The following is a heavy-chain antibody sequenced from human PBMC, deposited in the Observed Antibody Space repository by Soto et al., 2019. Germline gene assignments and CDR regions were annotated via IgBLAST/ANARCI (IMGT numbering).Heavy chain of an antibody. V-gene: IGHV4-59*01. J-gene: IGHJ5*02. Sequence: QVQLQESGPGLVKPSETLSLTCTVSGGSISSYYWSWIRQPPGKGLEWIGYIYYSGSTNYNPSLKSRVTISVDTSKNQFSLKLSSVTAADTAVYYCARAVVGAMGGVWFDPWGQGTLVTVSS. CDR1: GGSISSYY. CDR3: ARAVVGAMGGVWFDP. D-gene: IGHD1-26*01. CDR2: IYYSGST.